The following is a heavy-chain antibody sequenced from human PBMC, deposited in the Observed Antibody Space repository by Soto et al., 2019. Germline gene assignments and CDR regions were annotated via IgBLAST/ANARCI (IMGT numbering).Heavy chain of an antibody. D-gene: IGHD3-16*02. CDR1: GGSISSSSYY. V-gene: IGHV4-39*07. CDR2: IYYSGST. Sequence: SETLSLTCTVSGGSISSSSYYWGWIRQPPGKGLEWIGSIYYSGSTYYNPSLKSRVTISVDTSKNQFSLKLSSVTAADTAVYYCARNNNQSKYRNTLPYRWFDPWGQGTLVTVSS. CDR3: ARNNNQSKYRNTLPYRWFDP. J-gene: IGHJ5*02.